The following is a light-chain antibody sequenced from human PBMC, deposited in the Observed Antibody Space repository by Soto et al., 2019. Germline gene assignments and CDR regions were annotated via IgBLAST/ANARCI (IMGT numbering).Light chain of an antibody. J-gene: IGLJ3*02. CDR1: GSDVGDSSH. CDR2: EVN. CDR3: CLSPGSLTWL. Sequence: QSVLTQPRSVSGSPGQSVTISCTATGSDVGDSSHVSWYQLHPGKAPKLMIYEVNNRPSGVPDRFSGSKSGSTASLTISGLQAEDEAEYYCCLSPGSLTWLFGGVTKLTVL. V-gene: IGLV2-11*01.